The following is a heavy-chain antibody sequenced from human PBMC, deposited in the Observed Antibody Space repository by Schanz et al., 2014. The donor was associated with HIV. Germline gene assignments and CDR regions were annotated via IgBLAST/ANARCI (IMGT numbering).Heavy chain of an antibody. J-gene: IGHJ4*02. CDR1: GYTFSSYS. CDR3: ARVGAGVTVFFDY. V-gene: IGHV1-18*01. Sequence: QVQLVQSGTEVKKPGASVRVSCKASGYTFSSYSLSWVRQAPGQGLEWMGWISAYNGHPHYGQKFQGRFTMTSDTSTSTAYMELRNLRSDDTAVFYCARVGAGVTVFFDYWGQGTLVSVPS. D-gene: IGHD3-10*01. CDR2: ISAYNGHP.